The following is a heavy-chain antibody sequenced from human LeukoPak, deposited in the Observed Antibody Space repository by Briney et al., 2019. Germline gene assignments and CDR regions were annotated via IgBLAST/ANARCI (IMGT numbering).Heavy chain of an antibody. J-gene: IGHJ2*01. CDR3: ARTACSGGSCPGPRYFDL. D-gene: IGHD2-15*01. Sequence: SGTLSLTCAVSGGSINSSNWWSWVRQPPGKGLEWIGEIYHSGSTNYNPSLKSRVTISVDKSKNQFSLKLSSVTAADTAVYYCARTACSGGSCPGPRYFDLWGRGTLVTVSS. V-gene: IGHV4-4*02. CDR1: GGSINSSNW. CDR2: IYHSGST.